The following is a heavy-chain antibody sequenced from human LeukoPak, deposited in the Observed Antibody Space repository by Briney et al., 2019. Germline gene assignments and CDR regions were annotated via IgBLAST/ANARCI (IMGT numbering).Heavy chain of an antibody. Sequence: ASVKVSRKASGYTFTSYGISWVRQAPGQGLEWMGWISAYNGNTNYAQKLQGRVTMTTDTSTSTAYMELRSLRSDDTAVYYCARTPARYCSSTSCRILDYWGQGTLVTVSS. V-gene: IGHV1-18*01. CDR1: GYTFTSYG. J-gene: IGHJ4*02. CDR2: ISAYNGNT. CDR3: ARTPARYCSSTSCRILDY. D-gene: IGHD2-2*01.